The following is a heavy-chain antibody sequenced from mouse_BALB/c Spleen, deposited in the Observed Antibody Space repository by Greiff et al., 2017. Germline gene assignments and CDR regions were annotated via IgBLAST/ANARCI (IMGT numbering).Heavy chain of an antibody. J-gene: IGHJ2*01. Sequence: VKLVESGPGLVAPSQSLSITCTVSGFSLTSYGVHWVRQPPGKGLEWLGVIWAGGSTNYNSALMSRLSISKDNSKSQVFLKMNSLQTDDTAMYYCDRDYYRHHYFDYGGQGTTLTVSS. CDR2: IWAGGST. D-gene: IGHD2-12*01. V-gene: IGHV2-9*02. CDR1: GFSLTSYG. CDR3: DRDYYRHHYFDY.